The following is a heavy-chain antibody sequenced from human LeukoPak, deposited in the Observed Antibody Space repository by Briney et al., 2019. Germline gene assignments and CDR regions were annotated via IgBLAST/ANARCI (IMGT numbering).Heavy chain of an antibody. D-gene: IGHD2-15*01. Sequence: GGSLRLSCAASGFTFSSYSMNWVRQAPGKGLEWVSSFSSSSSYIYYTDSVKGRFTISRDNAKNSLYLQMNSLRAEDTAVYYCARGAVPPLDCSGGSCYSGDYWGQGTLVTVSS. CDR3: ARGAVPPLDCSGGSCYSGDY. V-gene: IGHV3-21*01. CDR2: FSSSSSYI. CDR1: GFTFSSYS. J-gene: IGHJ4*02.